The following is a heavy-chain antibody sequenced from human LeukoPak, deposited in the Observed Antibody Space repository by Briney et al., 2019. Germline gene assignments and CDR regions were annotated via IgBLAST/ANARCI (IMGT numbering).Heavy chain of an antibody. Sequence: SQTLSLTCTVSGGSISSGDYYWSWIRQPPGKGLEWIGYIYYSGSTYYNPSLKSRVTISVDTSKNQFSLKLSSVTAADTAVYYCARHSRPSDWFDPWGQGTLVTVSS. CDR3: ARHSRPSDWFDP. J-gene: IGHJ5*02. V-gene: IGHV4-30-4*01. CDR2: IYYSGST. CDR1: GGSISSGDYY.